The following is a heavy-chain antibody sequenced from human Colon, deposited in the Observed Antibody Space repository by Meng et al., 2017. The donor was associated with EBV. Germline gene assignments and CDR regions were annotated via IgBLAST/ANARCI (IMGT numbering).Heavy chain of an antibody. CDR2: TYCRSKWSN. V-gene: IGHV6-1*01. CDR3: AREVDYGGNSVSFDF. CDR1: GDSVSSNSAA. J-gene: IGHJ4*02. Sequence: VQRPPSGPGLVKPSHTLSLTCAISGDSVSSNSAAWNWIRQSPSGGLEWLGRTYCRSKWSNDYAVSVKSRLTISPDTSKNQFSLHLASVNPEDTGVYYCAREVDYGGNSVSFDFWGQGTLVTVSS. D-gene: IGHD4-23*01.